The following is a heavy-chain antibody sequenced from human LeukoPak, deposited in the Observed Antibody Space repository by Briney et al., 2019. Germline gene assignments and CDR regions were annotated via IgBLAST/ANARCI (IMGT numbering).Heavy chain of an antibody. J-gene: IGHJ4*02. Sequence: GGSLRLSCAASGFTVSSNYMSWVRQAPGKGLEWVSVIYSGGSTYYADSVKGRFTISRDNSKNTLYLQMNSLRAEDTAAYYCARGRVVVAAYYFDYWGQGTLVTVSS. CDR2: IYSGGST. CDR3: ARGRVVVAAYYFDY. D-gene: IGHD2-15*01. CDR1: GFTVSSNY. V-gene: IGHV3-66*02.